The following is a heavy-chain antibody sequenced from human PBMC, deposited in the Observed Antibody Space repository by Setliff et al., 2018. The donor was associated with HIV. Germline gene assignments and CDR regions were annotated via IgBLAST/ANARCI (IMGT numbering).Heavy chain of an antibody. J-gene: IGHJ6*03. CDR1: GFNFRDSW. V-gene: IGHV3-23*03. CDR3: AKGVPAAGGTSYYMDV. D-gene: IGHD6-13*01. Sequence: GGSLRLSCSTSGFNFRDSWMSWLRLAPGKGLECVSIIYSGVRSPYYADSVKDRFIISRDKSKNTLYLQMNSLRVEDTAVYYCAKGVPAAGGTSYYMDVWGKGTTVTVSS. CDR2: IYSGVRSP.